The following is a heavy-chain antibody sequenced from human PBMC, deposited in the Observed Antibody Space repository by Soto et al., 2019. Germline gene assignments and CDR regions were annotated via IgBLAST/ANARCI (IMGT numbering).Heavy chain of an antibody. Sequence: GGSLRLSCAASGFTFDDYAMHWVRQAPGKGLEWVSGISWNSGSIGYADSVKGRFTISRDNAKNSLYLQMNSLRAEDTALYYCAKASYGDYHFDYWGQGTLVTVSS. J-gene: IGHJ4*02. V-gene: IGHV3-9*01. CDR2: ISWNSGSI. CDR3: AKASYGDYHFDY. CDR1: GFTFDDYA. D-gene: IGHD4-17*01.